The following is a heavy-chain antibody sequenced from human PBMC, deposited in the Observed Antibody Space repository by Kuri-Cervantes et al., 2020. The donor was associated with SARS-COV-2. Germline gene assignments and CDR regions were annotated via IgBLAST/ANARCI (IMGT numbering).Heavy chain of an antibody. CDR2: IYYSGST. CDR1: GGSISSSSYY. V-gene: IGHV4-39*01. Sequence: SETLSLTCTASGGSISSSSYYWGWIRQPQGKGLEWIGSIYYSGSTYYNPSLNSRVTISVDSTKILFSLKLSSVTAADTAVYYCASCDSSSWYYFDYWGQGTLVTVSS. J-gene: IGHJ4*02. D-gene: IGHD6-13*01. CDR3: ASCDSSSWYYFDY.